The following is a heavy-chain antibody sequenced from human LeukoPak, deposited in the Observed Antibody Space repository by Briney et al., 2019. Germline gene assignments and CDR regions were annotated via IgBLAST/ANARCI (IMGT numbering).Heavy chain of an antibody. CDR2: IYHSGST. D-gene: IGHD2/OR15-2a*01. CDR1: GGSISSYY. Sequence: SETLSLTCTVSGGSISSYYWSWIRQPPGKGLEWIGYIYHSGSTYYNPSLKSRVTISVDRSKNQFSLKLSSVTAADTAVYYCARALIVRYAFDIWGQGTMVTVSS. J-gene: IGHJ3*02. CDR3: ARALIVRYAFDI. V-gene: IGHV4-59*12.